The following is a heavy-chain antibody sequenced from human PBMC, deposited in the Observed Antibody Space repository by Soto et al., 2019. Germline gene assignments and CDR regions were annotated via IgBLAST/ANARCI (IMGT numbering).Heavy chain of an antibody. D-gene: IGHD2-21*02. CDR3: AKDRSDYYFDY. J-gene: IGHJ4*02. Sequence: PGGSLRLSCAASGFTFSSYGMHWVRQAPGKGLEWVAVISYDGSNKYYADSVKGRFTISRDNSKNTLYLQMNSLRAEDTAVYYCAKDRSDYYFDYWGQGTLVTVS. CDR1: GFTFSSYG. V-gene: IGHV3-30*18. CDR2: ISYDGSNK.